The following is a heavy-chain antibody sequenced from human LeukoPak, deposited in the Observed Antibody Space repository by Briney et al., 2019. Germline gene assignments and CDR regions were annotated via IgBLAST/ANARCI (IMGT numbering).Heavy chain of an antibody. V-gene: IGHV4-61*01. CDR3: ARPGGLGIGTGDESDYFDY. CDR2: IYYSGST. J-gene: IGHJ4*02. Sequence: SETLSLTCTVSGGSISSGSYYWSWIRQPPGKGLEWIGYIYYSGSTNYNPSLKSRVTISVDTSKNQFSLKLSSVTAADTAVYYCARPGGLGIGTGDESDYFDYWGQGTLVTVSS. CDR1: GGSISSGSYY. D-gene: IGHD7-27*01.